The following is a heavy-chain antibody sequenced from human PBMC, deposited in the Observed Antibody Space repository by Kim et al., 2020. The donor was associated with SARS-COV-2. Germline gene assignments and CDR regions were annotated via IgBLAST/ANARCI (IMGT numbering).Heavy chain of an antibody. J-gene: IGHJ4*02. D-gene: IGHD3-10*01. CDR3: ACYYYGSGSYYSFDY. CDR2: IYYSGST. Sequence: SETLSLTCTVSGGSISSGGYYWSWIRQHPGKGLEWIGYIYYSGSTYYNPSLKSRVTISVDTSKNQFSLKLSSVTAADTAVYYCACYYYGSGSYYSFDYWGQGTLVTVSS. V-gene: IGHV4-31*03. CDR1: GGSISSGGYY.